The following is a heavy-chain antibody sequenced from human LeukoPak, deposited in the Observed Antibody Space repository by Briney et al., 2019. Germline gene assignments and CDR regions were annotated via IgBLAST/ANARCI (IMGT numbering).Heavy chain of an antibody. D-gene: IGHD1-1*01. CDR1: GFTFSSYA. Sequence: GGSLRLSCAASGFTFSSYAMTWVRQAPGKGLEWVANTKQDGSEKYYVDSVKGRFTISRDNAKNSLYLQMNSLRAEDTAVYYCAREGTGYGMDVWGQGTTVTVSS. V-gene: IGHV3-7*01. CDR2: TKQDGSEK. CDR3: AREGTGYGMDV. J-gene: IGHJ6*02.